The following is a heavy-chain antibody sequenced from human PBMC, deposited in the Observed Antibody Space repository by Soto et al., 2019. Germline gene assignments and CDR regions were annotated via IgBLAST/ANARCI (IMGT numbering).Heavy chain of an antibody. CDR3: AKDLRDWGFFDY. J-gene: IGHJ4*02. Sequence: GSLRLSCAASGFTFSSYAMSWVRQAPGKWLEWVSSLSGSGGSTNYADSVKGRFTISRDNSKDTLYLQMNNLRAEDTAMYYCAKDLRDWGFFDYWGLGTLVTVS. V-gene: IGHV3-23*01. D-gene: IGHD3-16*01. CDR1: GFTFSSYA. CDR2: LSGSGGST.